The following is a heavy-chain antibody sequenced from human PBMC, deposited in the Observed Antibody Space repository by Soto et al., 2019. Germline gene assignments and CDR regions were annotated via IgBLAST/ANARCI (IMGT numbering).Heavy chain of an antibody. Sequence: GGSLRLSCAASGFTFSDYYMSWIRQAPGKGLEWVSYISSSGSTIYYADSVKGRFTISRDNAKNSLYLQMNSLRAEDTAVYYCARGFGVFSSTSCYESGWYYYYYYMDVGGKGTTVT. V-gene: IGHV3-11*01. CDR3: ARGFGVFSSTSCYESGWYYYYYYMDV. CDR1: GFTFSDYY. CDR2: ISSSGSTI. J-gene: IGHJ6*03. D-gene: IGHD2-2*01.